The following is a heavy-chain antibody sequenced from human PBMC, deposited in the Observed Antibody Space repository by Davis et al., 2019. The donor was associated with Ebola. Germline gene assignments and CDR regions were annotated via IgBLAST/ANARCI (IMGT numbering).Heavy chain of an antibody. Sequence: MPGGSLRLSCAVYGGSFSGYYWSWIRQPPGKGLEWIGEINHSGSTNYNPSLKSRVTISVDTSKNQFSLKLSSVTAADTAVYYCARGKYYYGSGGYYDHYYYGMDVWGQGTTVTVSS. CDR1: GGSFSGYY. CDR3: ARGKYYYGSGGYYDHYYYGMDV. D-gene: IGHD3-10*01. V-gene: IGHV4-34*01. J-gene: IGHJ6*02. CDR2: INHSGST.